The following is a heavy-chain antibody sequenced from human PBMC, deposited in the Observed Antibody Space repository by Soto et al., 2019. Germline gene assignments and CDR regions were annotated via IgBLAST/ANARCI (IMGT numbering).Heavy chain of an antibody. Sequence: QVKLVQSGAEVKKPGASVKVSCKASGYTFTSYAMHWVRQAPGQRLEWMGWINAGNGNTKYSQKFKGRVTITGDTAAITAYRELSNLRSEDTAVYYCARGPNHYYDSSGYYSFDYWGQGTLVTVSS. CDR2: INAGNGNT. CDR1: GYTFTSYA. D-gene: IGHD3-22*01. V-gene: IGHV1-3*01. J-gene: IGHJ4*02. CDR3: ARGPNHYYDSSGYYSFDY.